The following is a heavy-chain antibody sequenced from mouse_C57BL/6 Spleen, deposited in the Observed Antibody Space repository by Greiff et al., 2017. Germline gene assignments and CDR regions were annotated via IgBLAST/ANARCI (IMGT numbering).Heavy chain of an antibody. CDR3: ARMDGNYPYYFDD. CDR2: IYPRRGNT. V-gene: IGHV1-81*01. J-gene: IGHJ2*01. CDR1: GYTFTSYG. D-gene: IGHD2-1*01. Sequence: QVQLQQSGAELARPGASVKLSCKASGYTFTSYGISWVKQRPGQGLEWIGEIYPRRGNTYYNEKFKGKATLTAAKSSSTAYMELRSLTSEDYAVYFCARMDGNYPYYFDDWGQGTTLTVSS.